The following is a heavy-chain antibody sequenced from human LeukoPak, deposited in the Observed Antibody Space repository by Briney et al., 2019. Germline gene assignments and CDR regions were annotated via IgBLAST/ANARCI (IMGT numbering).Heavy chain of an antibody. CDR3: ARTLLPAVKGAFDI. CDR2: INTGGTT. CDR1: GDSISSGSYY. J-gene: IGHJ3*02. V-gene: IGHV4-61*02. D-gene: IGHD3-22*01. Sequence: SETLSLTCTVPGDSISSGSYYWSWLRQPAGKGLEYIGRINTGGTTNYNPSLRSRVTISVDTSKNQFSLNLGSVSAADTAVYYCARTLLPAVKGAFDIWGQGTMVTVSS.